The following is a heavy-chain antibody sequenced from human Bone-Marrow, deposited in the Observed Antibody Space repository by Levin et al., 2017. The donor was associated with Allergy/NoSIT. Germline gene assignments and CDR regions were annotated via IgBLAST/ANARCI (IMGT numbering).Heavy chain of an antibody. D-gene: IGHD3/OR15-3a*01. CDR2: ISYDGSDE. CDR3: ARDGPVPYHYYGMDV. J-gene: IGHJ6*02. V-gene: IGHV3-30-3*01. Sequence: GGSLRLSFAVTGFTFSTYAMHWGRQAPGKGLEWVAIISYDGSDEHYADSVKGRFTISRDNPKNTLYLQMNSLRAEDTAVYYCARDGPVPYHYYGMDVWGQGTTVTVSS. CDR1: GFTFSTYA.